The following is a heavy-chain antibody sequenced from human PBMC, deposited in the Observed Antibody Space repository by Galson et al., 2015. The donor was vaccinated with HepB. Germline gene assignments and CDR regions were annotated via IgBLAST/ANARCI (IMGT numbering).Heavy chain of an antibody. Sequence: SLRLSCAASGFTFSRYAIDWVRQAPGKGLGWVACISSSSSYIYYADSVKGRFTISRDNAKNSLYLQMNSLRAEDTAVYYCARDPGGEYFDYWGQGTLVTVSS. CDR1: GFTFSRYA. CDR2: ISSSSSYI. CDR3: ARDPGGEYFDY. J-gene: IGHJ4*02. D-gene: IGHD6-25*01. V-gene: IGHV3-21*01.